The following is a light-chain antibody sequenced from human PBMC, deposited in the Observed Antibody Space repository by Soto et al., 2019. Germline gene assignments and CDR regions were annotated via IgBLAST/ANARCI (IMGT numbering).Light chain of an antibody. CDR2: KVS. Sequence: EIVLTQTPLLSPVTLGQPASISCRSSRSLVASDGNAYLTWLHQRPGQPPRPLIYKVSQRLSGVPDRCSGSGAGTDFTLHISMVEAEDVGTYFCMQATPLRTFGQGTRLEIK. CDR1: RSLVASDGNAY. CDR3: MQATPLRT. V-gene: IGKV2-24*01. J-gene: IGKJ5*01.